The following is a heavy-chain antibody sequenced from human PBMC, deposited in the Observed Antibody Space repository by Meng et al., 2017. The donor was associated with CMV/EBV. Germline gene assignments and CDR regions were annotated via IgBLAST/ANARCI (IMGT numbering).Heavy chain of an antibody. Sequence: GESLKISCAASGFTFSSYSMNWVRQAPGKGLEWVSSISSSSSYIYHADSVKGRFTISRDNAKNSLYLQMNSLRAEDTAVYYCARDLRRGKDYWGQGTLVTVSS. CDR1: GFTFSSYS. CDR3: ARDLRRGKDY. CDR2: ISSSSSYI. J-gene: IGHJ4*02. V-gene: IGHV3-21*01.